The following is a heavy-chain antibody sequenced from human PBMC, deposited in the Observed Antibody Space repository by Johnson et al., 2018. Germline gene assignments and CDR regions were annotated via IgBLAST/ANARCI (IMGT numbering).Heavy chain of an antibody. CDR1: GYIFTSYA. J-gene: IGHJ6*02. Sequence: QVQLVQSGAEVKKPGASVKVSCKASGYIFTSYAVHWVRQAPGQRLEWMGWITAGNGYTEYSQKFQDRSTITRDTSASIAYMELSSLRSEDTAVYYCARDLWDYGDYVGLFGMDVWGQGTTVTXSS. CDR2: ITAGNGYT. D-gene: IGHD4-17*01. CDR3: ARDLWDYGDYVGLFGMDV. V-gene: IGHV1-3*01.